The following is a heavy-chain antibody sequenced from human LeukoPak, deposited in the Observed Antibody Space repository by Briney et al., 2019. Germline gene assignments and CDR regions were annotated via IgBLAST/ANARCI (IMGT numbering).Heavy chain of an antibody. D-gene: IGHD1-1*01. J-gene: IGHJ4*02. CDR1: GGSINNYY. V-gene: IGHV4-59*12. CDR3: ARVPYKQEIDY. CDR2: IYYSGST. Sequence: SETLSLTCTVSGGSINNYYWSWIRQPPGKGLEWIGYIYYSGSTSYNPSLKSRVAISVDTSRNQFSLQLSSVTAADTAVYYCARVPYKQEIDYWGQGTLVTVSS.